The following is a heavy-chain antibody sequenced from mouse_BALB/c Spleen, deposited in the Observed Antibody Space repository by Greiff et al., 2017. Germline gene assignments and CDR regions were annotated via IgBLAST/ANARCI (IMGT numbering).Heavy chain of an antibody. V-gene: IGHV5-17*02. Sequence: EVMLVESGGGLVQPGGSRKLSCAASGFTFSSFGMHWVRQAPEKGLEWVAYISSGSSTIYYADTVKGRFTISRDNPKNTLFLQMTSLRSEDTAMYYCARGGTVVVFDYWGQGTTLTVSS. CDR1: GFTFSSFG. CDR2: ISSGSSTI. D-gene: IGHD1-1*01. CDR3: ARGGTVVVFDY. J-gene: IGHJ2*01.